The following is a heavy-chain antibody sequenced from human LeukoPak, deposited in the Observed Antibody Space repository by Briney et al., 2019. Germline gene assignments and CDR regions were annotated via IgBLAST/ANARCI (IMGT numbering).Heavy chain of an antibody. Sequence: GGSLRLSCAASGFTLDDYGMSWVRQAPGKGLEWVSGINWNGGSTGYADSVKGRFTISRDNAKNSLYLQMNSLRADDTAVYYCARGDPDISFAVAGEAFDIWGQGTMVTVSS. V-gene: IGHV3-20*04. CDR2: INWNGGST. CDR3: ARGDPDISFAVAGEAFDI. CDR1: GFTLDDYG. D-gene: IGHD6-19*01. J-gene: IGHJ3*02.